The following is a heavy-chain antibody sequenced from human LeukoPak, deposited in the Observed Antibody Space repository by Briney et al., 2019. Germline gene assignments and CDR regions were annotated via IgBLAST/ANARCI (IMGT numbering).Heavy chain of an antibody. V-gene: IGHV3-21*01. J-gene: IGHJ4*02. CDR2: ISSSSSYI. Sequence: GGSLRVSCVASGFTFSTYAMNWVRQAPGKGLEWVSSISSSSSYIYYADSVKGRFTISRDNSRSTLYLQMNSLRPEDTAIYYCAREGYYGSGSPPSLYFDYWGQGTLVTVSS. CDR3: AREGYYGSGSPPSLYFDY. D-gene: IGHD3-10*01. CDR1: GFTFSTYA.